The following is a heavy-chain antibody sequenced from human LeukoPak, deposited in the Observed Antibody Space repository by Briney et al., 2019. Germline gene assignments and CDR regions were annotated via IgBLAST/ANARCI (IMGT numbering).Heavy chain of an antibody. CDR3: ARDTGIVVVPAAKTHDAFDI. D-gene: IGHD2-2*01. CDR2: INPNSGGT. CDR1: GYTFTGYY. J-gene: IGHJ3*02. V-gene: IGHV1-2*02. Sequence: ASVKVSCKASGYTFTGYYMHWVRQAPGQGLEWMGWINPNSGGTNYAQKFQGRVTMTRDTSISTAYMELSRLRSDDAAVYYCARDTGIVVVPAAKTHDAFDIRGQGTMVTVSS.